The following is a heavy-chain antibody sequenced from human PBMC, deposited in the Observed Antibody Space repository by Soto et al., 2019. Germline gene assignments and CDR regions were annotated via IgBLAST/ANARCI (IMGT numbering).Heavy chain of an antibody. CDR3: ANTRSGFGELEAFDY. V-gene: IGHV3-30*18. CDR1: GFTFSSYG. Sequence: QVQLVESGGGVVQPGRSLRLSCAASGFTFSSYGMHWVRQAPGKGLEWVAVISYDGSNKYYADSVKGRFTISRDNSKNTLYLQMNSLRAEDTAVYYCANTRSGFGELEAFDYWGQGTLVTVSS. CDR2: ISYDGSNK. D-gene: IGHD3-10*01. J-gene: IGHJ4*02.